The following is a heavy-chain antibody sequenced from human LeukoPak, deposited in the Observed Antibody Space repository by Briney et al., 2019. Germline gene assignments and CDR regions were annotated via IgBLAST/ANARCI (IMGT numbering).Heavy chain of an antibody. Sequence: GGSLRLSCAASGFSFSSYWMHWVRQAPGKGLVWVSRINSDGSSTIYEDSVKGRFTISRDNAKNTLYLQMNSPRAEDTAVYYCVRGKTYSFDYWGQGTLITVSS. CDR2: INSDGSST. CDR3: VRGKTYSFDY. V-gene: IGHV3-74*01. J-gene: IGHJ4*02. CDR1: GFSFSSYW.